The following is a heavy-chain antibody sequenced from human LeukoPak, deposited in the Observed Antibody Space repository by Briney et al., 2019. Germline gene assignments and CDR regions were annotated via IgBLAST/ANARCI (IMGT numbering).Heavy chain of an antibody. J-gene: IGHJ5*02. V-gene: IGHV3-7*04. CDR2: IKQDGREK. CDR1: GLTLSIQW. D-gene: IGHD4-17*01. Sequence: PGGSLTPFCAPSGLTLSIQWMRWVRRAPGGGVEWVTNIKQDGREKYVVDSVKRRFSSSRDNAKNSLYLQMYSLRAEDTAVYYCVRDAYGVYRAGDNWLDPWGQGTLVSVSS. CDR3: VRDAYGVYRAGDNWLDP.